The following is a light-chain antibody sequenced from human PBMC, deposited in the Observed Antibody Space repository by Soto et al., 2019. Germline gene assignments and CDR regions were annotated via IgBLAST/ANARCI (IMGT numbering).Light chain of an antibody. Sequence: EIVLTQSPGTLSLSPGERATLSCRASQSLSSHLAWYQQKPGQSPSLLIYGASTRATGIPARFSGSGSGTEFTLTISSLQSEDFAVYYCQQYHNWPLTFGGGTKVDIK. CDR2: GAS. CDR3: QQYHNWPLT. J-gene: IGKJ4*01. CDR1: QSLSSH. V-gene: IGKV3-15*01.